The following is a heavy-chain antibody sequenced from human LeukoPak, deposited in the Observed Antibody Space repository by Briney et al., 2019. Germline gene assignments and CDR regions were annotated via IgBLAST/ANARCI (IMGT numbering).Heavy chain of an antibody. CDR1: GFTVNSNY. V-gene: IGHV3-66*01. CDR2: IFGADST. CDR3: ARGLGTYTSSWYFFYGMDV. Sequence: PGGSLRLSCAASGFTVNSNYMNWVRQAPGRGLEWVSVIFGADSTYYTDSVKGRFTVSRDTSKSTVYLQMNSLRAEDTAIYYCARGLGTYTSSWYFFYGMDVWGLGTTVTVSS. J-gene: IGHJ6*02. D-gene: IGHD6-13*01.